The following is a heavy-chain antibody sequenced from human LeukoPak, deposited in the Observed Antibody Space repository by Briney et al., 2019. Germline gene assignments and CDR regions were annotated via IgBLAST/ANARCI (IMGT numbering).Heavy chain of an antibody. CDR1: GYTFTSYD. CDR2: MNPNSGNT. Sequence: ASVKVSCKASGYTFTSYDINWVRQATGQGLEWMGWMNPNSGNTGYVQKFQGRVTMTRNTSISSAYMELSSLTSEDTAVYYCASGGHYYGSGSHAFDIWGQGTMVTVSS. D-gene: IGHD3-10*01. J-gene: IGHJ3*02. CDR3: ASGGHYYGSGSHAFDI. V-gene: IGHV1-8*02.